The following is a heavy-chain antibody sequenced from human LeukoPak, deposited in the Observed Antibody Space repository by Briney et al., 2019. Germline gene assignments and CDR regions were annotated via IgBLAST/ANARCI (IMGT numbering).Heavy chain of an antibody. CDR2: ISGSGGST. D-gene: IGHD2-2*01. V-gene: IGHV3-23*01. Sequence: GGSLRLSCAASGFTFGSNGMSWVRQAPGKGLVWVSAISGSGGSTYYADSVKGRFTISRDNSKNTLFLQMNSLRAEDTAVYYCAKTYQDTVVVPAAIFDSWGQGTLVTVSS. CDR3: AKTYQDTVVVPAAIFDS. CDR1: GFTFGSNG. J-gene: IGHJ4*02.